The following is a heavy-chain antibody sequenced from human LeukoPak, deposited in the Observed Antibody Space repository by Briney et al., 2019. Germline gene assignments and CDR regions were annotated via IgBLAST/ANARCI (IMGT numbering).Heavy chain of an antibody. J-gene: IGHJ4*02. D-gene: IGHD3-10*01. CDR3: ARSITMVRGVITYYFDY. CDR1: GGSISSGGYY. Sequence: PSETLSLTCTVFGGSISSGGYYWSWIRQHPGKGLGWIGYIYYSGSTYYNPSLKSRVTISVDTSKNQFSLKLSSVTAADTAVYYCARSITMVRGVITYYFDYWGQGTLVTVSS. V-gene: IGHV4-31*03. CDR2: IYYSGST.